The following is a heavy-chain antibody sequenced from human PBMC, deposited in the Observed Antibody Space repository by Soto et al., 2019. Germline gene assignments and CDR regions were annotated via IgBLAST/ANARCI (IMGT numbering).Heavy chain of an antibody. CDR1: GFTFSSYG. D-gene: IGHD6-6*01. Sequence: GGSLRLSCAASGFTFSSYGMHWVRQAPGKGLEWVAVISYDGSNKYYADSVKGRFTISRDNSKNTLYLQMNSLRAEDTAVYYCVLTGSSSPDFDYWGQGTLVTVSS. J-gene: IGHJ4*02. CDR3: VLTGSSSPDFDY. V-gene: IGHV3-30*03. CDR2: ISYDGSNK.